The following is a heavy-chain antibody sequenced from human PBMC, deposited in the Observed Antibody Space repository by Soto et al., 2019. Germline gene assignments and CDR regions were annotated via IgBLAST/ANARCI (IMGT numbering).Heavy chain of an antibody. V-gene: IGHV1-58*01. D-gene: IGHD3-22*01. J-gene: IGHJ4*02. CDR3: AADTPDSSGYPGGFDY. CDR1: GFTFTSSA. CDR2: IVVGSGNT. Sequence: GASVKVSCKASGFTFTSSAVQWVRQARGQRLEWIGWIVVGSGNTNYAQKFQERVTITRDMSTSTAYMVLSSLRSEDMAVYYCAADTPDSSGYPGGFDYWGQGTLVTVSS.